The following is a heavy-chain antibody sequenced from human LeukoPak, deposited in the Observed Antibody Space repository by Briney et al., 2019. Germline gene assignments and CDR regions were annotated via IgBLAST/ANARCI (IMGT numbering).Heavy chain of an antibody. CDR1: GYTFTDYY. V-gene: IGHV1-2*02. D-gene: IGHD2-2*01. Sequence: ASVNVSCKASGYTFTDYYIHWVRQAPGQGLEWMGWIKPSSGGTRYAQKFQGRVTMTRDTSINTAYMEMSRLTSDDTAMYSCARRYCSSISCYSDYWGQGTLVTVSS. J-gene: IGHJ4*02. CDR3: ARRYCSSISCYSDY. CDR2: IKPSSGGT.